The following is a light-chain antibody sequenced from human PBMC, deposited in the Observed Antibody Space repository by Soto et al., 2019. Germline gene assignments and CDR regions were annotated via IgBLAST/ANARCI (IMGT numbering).Light chain of an antibody. Sequence: EIVMTPSPATLSVSPGERATLSFRASQSVSSNLAWYQQTPGQAPRLLIYGASTRATGIPARFSGSGSGTEFTLTISSLQSEDFALYYCQQYNNWPPFTFGQGTKVDIK. CDR2: GAS. CDR3: QQYNNWPPFT. V-gene: IGKV3-15*01. CDR1: QSVSSN. J-gene: IGKJ2*01.